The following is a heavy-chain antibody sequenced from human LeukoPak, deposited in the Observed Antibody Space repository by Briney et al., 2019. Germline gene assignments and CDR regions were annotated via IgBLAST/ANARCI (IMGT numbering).Heavy chain of an antibody. CDR1: GYTFTSYD. Sequence: ALVKVSCKASGYTFTSYDINWVRQATGQGLEWMGWMNPNSGNTGYAQKFQGRVTITRNTSISTAYMELSSLRSEDTAVYYCARGGPDYYDSSGYEYYFDYWGQGTLVTVSS. CDR3: ARGGPDYYDSSGYEYYFDY. J-gene: IGHJ4*02. D-gene: IGHD3-22*01. CDR2: MNPNSGNT. V-gene: IGHV1-8*03.